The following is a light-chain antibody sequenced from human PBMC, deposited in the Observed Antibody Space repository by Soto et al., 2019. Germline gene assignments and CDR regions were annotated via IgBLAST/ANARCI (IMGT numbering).Light chain of an antibody. CDR1: QSISSW. CDR3: LQYNSYPWT. Sequence: DIQLTQSPSTLSASVGDRVTITCRASQSISSWLSWYQQEPGKPPKLLIYKASSLESGVPSRFGGSGSGTEFTLTISSLQPDDFATYYCLQYNSYPWTFGQGTKVDI. J-gene: IGKJ1*01. CDR2: KAS. V-gene: IGKV1-5*03.